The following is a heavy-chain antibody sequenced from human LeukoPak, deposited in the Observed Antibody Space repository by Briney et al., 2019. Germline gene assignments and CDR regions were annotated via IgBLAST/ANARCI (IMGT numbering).Heavy chain of an antibody. CDR1: GFTFSSYS. CDR2: ISSSSSYI. CDR3: ARGPTNGQAFDY. Sequence: PGGSLRLSCAASGFTFSSYSMNWVRQAPGKGLEWVSSISSSSSYIYYADSVKGRFTISRDNAKNSLYLQMDSPRAEDTAVYYCARGPTNGQAFDYWGQGTLVSVSS. V-gene: IGHV3-21*01. J-gene: IGHJ4*02. D-gene: IGHD2-8*01.